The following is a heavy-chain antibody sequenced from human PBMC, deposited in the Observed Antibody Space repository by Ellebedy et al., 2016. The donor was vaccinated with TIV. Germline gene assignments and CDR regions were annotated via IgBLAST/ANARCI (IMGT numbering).Heavy chain of an antibody. J-gene: IGHJ6*02. CDR2: ISAYNGNT. Sequence: AASVKVSCKASGYTFTDYGISWVRQAPGQGLEWMGWISAYNGNTNYAQKLQGRVTMTTDTSTSTAYMELRSLRSDDTAVYYCAKHKGGYYYYGMDVWGQGTTVTVSS. CDR3: AKHKGGYYYYGMDV. CDR1: GYTFTDYG. D-gene: IGHD3-16*01. V-gene: IGHV1-18*01.